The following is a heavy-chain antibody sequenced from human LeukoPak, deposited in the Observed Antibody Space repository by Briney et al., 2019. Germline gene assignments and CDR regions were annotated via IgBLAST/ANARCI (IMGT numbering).Heavy chain of an antibody. Sequence: GASVKVSCKASGFTFTSSAVQWVRQARGQRLEWIGWIVVGSGNTNYAQKFQERVTITRDMSTSTAYMELSSLRSEDTAVYYCAAEHLEQGFDADNAFDIWGQGTMVTVSS. CDR2: IVVGSGNT. V-gene: IGHV1-58*01. CDR3: AAEHLEQGFDADNAFDI. J-gene: IGHJ3*02. D-gene: IGHD1-1*01. CDR1: GFTFTSSA.